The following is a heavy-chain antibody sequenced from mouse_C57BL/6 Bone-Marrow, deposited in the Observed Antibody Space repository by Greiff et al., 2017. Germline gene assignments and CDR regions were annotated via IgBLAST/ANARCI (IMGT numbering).Heavy chain of an antibody. V-gene: IGHV6-3*01. D-gene: IGHD2-5*01. Sequence: EVQLVESGGGLVQPGGSMKLSCVASGFTFSNYWMNWVRQSPEKGLEWVAQIRLKSDNYATHYAVSVKGRFTISRDDSKSSVYLQMNNLRAEDTGIYYCTGPIETTCLDDWGQGTTLTVSS. CDR3: TGPIETTCLDD. CDR2: IRLKSDNYAT. J-gene: IGHJ2*01. CDR1: GFTFSNYW.